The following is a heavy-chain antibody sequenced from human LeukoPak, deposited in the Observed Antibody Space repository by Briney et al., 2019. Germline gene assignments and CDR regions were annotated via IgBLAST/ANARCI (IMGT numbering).Heavy chain of an antibody. D-gene: IGHD3-9*01. V-gene: IGHV4-39*01. CDR1: GGSISSRSYY. Sequence: SETLSLTRTVSGGSISSRSYYWGWIRQPPGKGLEWIGSIYYSGSTYYNPSLQSRVTISVDTSKNQFSLKLNSVTAADTAVYYCARHRKLRYFDWSWGQGTLVTVSS. J-gene: IGHJ1*01. CDR2: IYYSGST. CDR3: ARHRKLRYFDWS.